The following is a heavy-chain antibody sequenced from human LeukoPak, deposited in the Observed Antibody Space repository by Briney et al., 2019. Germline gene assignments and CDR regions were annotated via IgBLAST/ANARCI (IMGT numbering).Heavy chain of an antibody. CDR3: ARERLRLNWFDP. CDR1: GFTFSSYA. Sequence: GGSLRLSCAASGFTFSSYAMHWVRQAPGKGLEWVAVISYDGSNKYYADSVKGRFTISRDNSKNTLYLQMNSLRAEDTAVYYCARERLRLNWFDPWGQGTLVTVSP. CDR2: ISYDGSNK. V-gene: IGHV3-30-3*01. D-gene: IGHD4-17*01. J-gene: IGHJ5*02.